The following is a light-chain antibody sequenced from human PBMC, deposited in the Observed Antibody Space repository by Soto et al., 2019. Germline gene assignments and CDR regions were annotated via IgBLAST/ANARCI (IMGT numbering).Light chain of an antibody. V-gene: IGLV3-21*02. CDR2: ANS. J-gene: IGLJ1*01. Sequence: SYELTQPPSVSVAPGQTARITCVGSNIGSKSVHWYQQKPGQAPMMVVCANSDRPSGIPERFSGSNSANTATLTISRVEAGDEADYYCHVWDSGSAHHVFGTGTKVTVL. CDR3: HVWDSGSAHHV. CDR1: NIGSKS.